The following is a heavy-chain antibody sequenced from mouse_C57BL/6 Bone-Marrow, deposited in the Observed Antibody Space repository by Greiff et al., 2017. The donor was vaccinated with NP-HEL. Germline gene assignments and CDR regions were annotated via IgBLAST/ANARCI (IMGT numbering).Heavy chain of an antibody. CDR1: EYEFPSHD. CDR3: Y. D-gene: IGHD2-3*01. V-gene: IGHV5-2*03. CDR2: INSDGGST. J-gene: IGHJ3*01. Sequence: DVMLVESGGGLVQPGESLKLSCESNEYEFPSHDMSWVRKTPEKRLELVAAINSDGGSTYYPDTMERRFIISRDNTKKTLYLQMSSLRSEEDGPWFAYWGQGTLVTVSA.